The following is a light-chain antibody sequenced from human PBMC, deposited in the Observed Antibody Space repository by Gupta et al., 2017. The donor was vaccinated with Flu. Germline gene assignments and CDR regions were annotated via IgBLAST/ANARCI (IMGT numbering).Light chain of an antibody. CDR2: EAS. Sequence: DNQLAQSPSTLSSPVGDRVTISCRASQSISNWLAWYQQKPGKAPKLLIYEASNLASGVPSRFSGCGSGTEFSLTISSLQPDDFATYHCQQYSTYPRTFGGGTMVEIK. CDR1: QSISNW. J-gene: IGKJ4*01. CDR3: QQYSTYPRT. V-gene: IGKV1-5*03.